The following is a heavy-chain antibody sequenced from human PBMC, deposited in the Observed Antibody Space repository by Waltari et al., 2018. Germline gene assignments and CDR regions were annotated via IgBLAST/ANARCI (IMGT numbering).Heavy chain of an antibody. Sequence: QVQLQESGPGLVKPSGTLSLTCAVSGASITTRYWWNWVRHSPGKGLQWIGELSHWRVTNYNPSLEGRISISLDESKNQFSLQLSSVTAADTAMYYCATVIAGCSASSCYLDSWGQGTLVTVSS. CDR2: LSHWRVT. CDR1: GASITTRYW. D-gene: IGHD2-15*01. CDR3: ATVIAGCSASSCYLDS. V-gene: IGHV4-4*02. J-gene: IGHJ4*02.